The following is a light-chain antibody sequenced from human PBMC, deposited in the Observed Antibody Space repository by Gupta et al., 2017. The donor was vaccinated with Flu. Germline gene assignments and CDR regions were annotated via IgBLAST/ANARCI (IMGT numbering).Light chain of an antibody. CDR3: GSRDRSGYYRM. Sequence: SAELTQDPVVSVALGQTVRITCQGDSLRNYYANWYQQKPGQAPVLVIYDKTNRPFGIPGRFSGSSSGDTASLTITGAQAEDEANYYCGSRDRSGYYRMFGGGTKLTVL. CDR1: SLRNYY. V-gene: IGLV3-19*01. J-gene: IGLJ3*02. CDR2: DKT.